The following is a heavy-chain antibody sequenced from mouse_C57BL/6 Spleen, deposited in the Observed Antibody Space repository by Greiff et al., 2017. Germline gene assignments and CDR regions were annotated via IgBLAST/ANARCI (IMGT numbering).Heavy chain of an antibody. CDR1: GYTFTGSW. CDR3: ARRDYASFAY. J-gene: IGHJ3*01. CDR2: ILPGSGST. Sequence: QVQLKQSGAELMKPGASVMLSCKATGYTFTGSWIEWVKQRPGQGLGWIGEILPGSGSTNYNEKFKGKATFTADTSSNTAYMQLSSLTTEDSAIYYCARRDYASFAYWGQGTLVTVSA. D-gene: IGHD2-4*01. V-gene: IGHV1-9*01.